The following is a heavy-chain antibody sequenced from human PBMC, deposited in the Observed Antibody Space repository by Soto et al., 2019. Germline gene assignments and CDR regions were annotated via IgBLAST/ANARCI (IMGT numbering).Heavy chain of an antibody. CDR2: ISYDGGNK. CDR3: AKDNRATYDYGLAS. Sequence: GGSLRLSCAASGFTFTSYGMHWVRQAPGKGLEWVALISYDGGNKYYVDSVKGRFTISRGNSKNTLYLQMNSLRAEDTAVYYCAKDNRATYDYGLASWGQGTTVPGSS. J-gene: IGHJ6*02. D-gene: IGHD1-26*01. CDR1: GFTFTSYG. V-gene: IGHV3-30*18.